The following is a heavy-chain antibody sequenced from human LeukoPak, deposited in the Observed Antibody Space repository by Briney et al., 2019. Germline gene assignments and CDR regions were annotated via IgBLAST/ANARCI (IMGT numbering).Heavy chain of an antibody. V-gene: IGHV1-18*01. CDR1: GYTFTSYG. D-gene: IGHD3-10*01. CDR3: ARVPPLLWFGESLSFDY. J-gene: IGHJ4*02. Sequence: ASVKVSCKASGYTFTSYGISWVRQAPGQGLEWVGWISAYNGNTNYAQKLQGRVTMTTDTSTSTAYMELRSLRSDDTAVYYCARVPPLLWFGESLSFDYWGQGTLVTVSS. CDR2: ISAYNGNT.